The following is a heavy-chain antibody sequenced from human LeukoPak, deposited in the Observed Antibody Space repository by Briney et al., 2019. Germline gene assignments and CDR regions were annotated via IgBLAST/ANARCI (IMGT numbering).Heavy chain of an antibody. V-gene: IGHV3-48*01. J-gene: IGHJ4*02. CDR2: ISSSSSTI. D-gene: IGHD6-19*01. CDR1: GFTFSSYS. Sequence: PGGSLRLSCAASGFTFSSYSMNWARQAPGKGLEWVSYISSSSSTIYYADSVKGRFTISRDNAKNSLYLQMNSLRAEDTAVYYCAREAVAGPGPFDYWGQGTLVTVSS. CDR3: AREAVAGPGPFDY.